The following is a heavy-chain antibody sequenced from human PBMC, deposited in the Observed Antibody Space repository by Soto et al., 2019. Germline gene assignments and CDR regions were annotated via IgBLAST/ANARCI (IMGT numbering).Heavy chain of an antibody. V-gene: IGHV1-46*03. J-gene: IGHJ4*02. CDR3: ARDTSLPAYYYDSSGYYRYYFDY. Sequence: QVQLVQSGAEVKKPGASVKVSCKASGYTFTSYYMHWVRQATGQGLEWMGIINPGGGSTSYEQNFQSRVTMTEDTSTSTVYMELSSLRSEDTAVYYCARDTSLPAYYYDSSGYYRYYFDYWGQGTLVTVSS. D-gene: IGHD3-22*01. CDR2: INPGGGST. CDR1: GYTFTSYY.